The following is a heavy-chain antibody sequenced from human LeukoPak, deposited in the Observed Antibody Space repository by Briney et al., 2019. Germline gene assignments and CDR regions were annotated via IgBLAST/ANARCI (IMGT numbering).Heavy chain of an antibody. V-gene: IGHV3-9*01. D-gene: IGHD6-13*01. J-gene: IGHJ4*02. Sequence: GGSLRLSCAASGFTFGDYAMHWVRQAPGKGLEWVSGISWNGGSVGYADSVKGRFTISRDSAKNSLYLQMNSLRAEDTDLYYCAKDRSSSWYAIPYWGQGTLVTVSS. CDR1: GFTFGDYA. CDR3: AKDRSSSWYAIPY. CDR2: ISWNGGSV.